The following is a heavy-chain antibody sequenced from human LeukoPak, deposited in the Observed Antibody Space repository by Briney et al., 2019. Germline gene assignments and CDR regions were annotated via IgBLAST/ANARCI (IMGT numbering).Heavy chain of an antibody. J-gene: IGHJ4*02. D-gene: IGHD1-26*01. Sequence: PGGSLRLSYAASGFTFSTYEMNWVRQAPGKGLEWVSYISSSGSATYYADSVKGRFAISRDNAKDSLYLQMNSLRAEDTAVYYCAREASGSYYDLDYWGQGTLVTVSS. CDR3: AREASGSYYDLDY. CDR1: GFTFSTYE. CDR2: ISSSGSAT. V-gene: IGHV3-48*03.